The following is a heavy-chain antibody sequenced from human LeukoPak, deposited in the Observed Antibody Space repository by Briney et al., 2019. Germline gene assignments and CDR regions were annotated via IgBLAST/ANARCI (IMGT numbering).Heavy chain of an antibody. J-gene: IGHJ4*02. CDR1: SGSISSSSNY. D-gene: IGHD6-13*01. V-gene: IGHV4-39*07. Sequence: SETLSLTCTVSSGSISSSSNYWGWIRQPPGKGLEWIGSIYYSGSTYYNPSLKSRVTISVDTSKNQFSLKLSSVTAADTAVYYCARAGEIAAAGSSPSGLDYWGQGTLVTVSS. CDR2: IYYSGST. CDR3: ARAGEIAAAGSSPSGLDY.